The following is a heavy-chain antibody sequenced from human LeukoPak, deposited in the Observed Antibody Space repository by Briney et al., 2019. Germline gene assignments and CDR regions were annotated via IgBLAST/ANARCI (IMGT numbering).Heavy chain of an antibody. CDR2: ISGSGTGT. V-gene: IGHV3-23*01. Sequence: PGGSLRLSCAASGFTFSSSAMSWVRQAPGKGLYWVSAISGSGTGTYYADSVKGRFTISRDNSKNTLYLQMNSLRAEDTAVYYCAKEGGTGTRFDYWGQGTLATVSS. J-gene: IGHJ4*02. CDR1: GFTFSSSA. D-gene: IGHD1-7*01. CDR3: AKEGGTGTRFDY.